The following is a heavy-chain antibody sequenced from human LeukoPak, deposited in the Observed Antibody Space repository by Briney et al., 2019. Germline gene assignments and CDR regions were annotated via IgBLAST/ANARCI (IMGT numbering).Heavy chain of an antibody. J-gene: IGHJ4*02. CDR1: GFTFSDYY. D-gene: IGHD5-18*01. Sequence: GGSLRLSCAASGFTFSDYYMSWIRQAPGKGLEGVSYISSSGSTIYYADSVKGRFTISRDNAKNSLYLQMNSLRAEDTAVYYCARCAQKDTVLDYWGQGTLVTVSS. CDR2: ISSSGSTI. V-gene: IGHV3-11*01. CDR3: ARCAQKDTVLDY.